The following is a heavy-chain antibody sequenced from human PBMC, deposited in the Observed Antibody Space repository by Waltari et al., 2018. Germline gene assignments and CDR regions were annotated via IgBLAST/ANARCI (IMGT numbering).Heavy chain of an antibody. J-gene: IGHJ4*02. CDR2: IKQDGSEK. Sequence: LQLQESGPGLVKPSETLSLTCTVSGGSISSSSYYWGWIRQPPGKGLEWVANIKQDGSEKYYVDSVKGRLTISRDNAKNSLYLQMNSLRAEDTAVYYCATLPYYYGSGSYVFDYWGQGTLVTVSS. CDR1: GGSISSSSYY. V-gene: IGHV3-7*01. D-gene: IGHD3-10*01. CDR3: ATLPYYYGSGSYVFDY.